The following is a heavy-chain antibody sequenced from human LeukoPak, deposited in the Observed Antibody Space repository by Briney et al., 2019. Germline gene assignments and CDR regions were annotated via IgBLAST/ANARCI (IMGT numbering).Heavy chain of an antibody. CDR2: IYYSGSN. Sequence: SETLSLTCTVCGGSSRNYYWSWIRQPPGKGLEGIGHIYYSGSNNYNTSLKSRVTISVDKRKKQFSLKLSSVTAADTAVYYCATSLAYFQHWGQGTLVTVSS. CDR3: ATSLAYFQH. J-gene: IGHJ1*01. CDR1: GGSSRNYY. V-gene: IGHV4-59*01.